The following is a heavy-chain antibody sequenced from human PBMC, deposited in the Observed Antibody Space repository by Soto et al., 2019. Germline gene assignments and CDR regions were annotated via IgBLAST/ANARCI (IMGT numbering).Heavy chain of an antibody. D-gene: IGHD4-17*01. J-gene: IGHJ4*02. CDR3: ARDRQNYGSLDY. Sequence: QVQLVQSGAEVKNPGASVKVSCRASGYTLSKNYGISWVRQAPGQGLEWMGWINSYNGVTNNARKFQDRVTLTTDASTTTAYMELRSLRSDDTAIYYCARDRQNYGSLDYWGQGTLVTVSS. CDR2: INSYNGVT. CDR1: GYTLSKNYG. V-gene: IGHV1-18*01.